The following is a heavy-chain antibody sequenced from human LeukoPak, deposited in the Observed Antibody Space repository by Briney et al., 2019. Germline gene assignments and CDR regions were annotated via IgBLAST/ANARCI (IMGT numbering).Heavy chain of an antibody. CDR3: ARASAHSYYYYYMDV. J-gene: IGHJ6*03. Sequence: ASETLSLTCTVSGGSIRSYYWSWIRQPAGKGLEWIGRIYASGSTNYNPSLKSRVTMSVDTSKNQFSLKLSSVTAADTAVYYCARASAHSYYYYYMDVWGKGTTVTVSS. CDR1: GGSIRSYY. CDR2: IYASGST. V-gene: IGHV4-4*07.